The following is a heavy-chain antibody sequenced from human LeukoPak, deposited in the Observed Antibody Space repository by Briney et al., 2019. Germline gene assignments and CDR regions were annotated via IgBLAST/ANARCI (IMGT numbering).Heavy chain of an antibody. CDR2: ISAYNGNT. J-gene: IGHJ5*02. V-gene: IGHV1-18*01. CDR3: ALPGAYYYDSSVLDP. Sequence: ASVKVSCKASGYTFTSYGISWVRQAPGQGLEWRGWISAYNGNTNYAQKLQGRVTMTSDTSTSTAYMELRSLRSDDTAVYYCALPGAYYYDSSVLDPWGQGTLVTVSS. D-gene: IGHD3-22*01. CDR1: GYTFTSYG.